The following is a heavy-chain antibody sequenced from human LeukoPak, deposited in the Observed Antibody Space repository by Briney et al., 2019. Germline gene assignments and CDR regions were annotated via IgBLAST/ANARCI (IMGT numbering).Heavy chain of an antibody. CDR2: INHSGST. V-gene: IGHV4-34*01. CDR1: GGSFSGYY. D-gene: IGHD2-21*02. J-gene: IGHJ5*02. CDR3: ARVTPTAIVVVTRAFDP. Sequence: SETLSLTCAVYGGSFSGYYWSWIRQPPGKGLEWIGEINHSGSTNYNPSLKSRVTISVDTSKNQFSLKLSSVTAADTAVHYCARVTPTAIVVVTRAFDPWGQGTPVTVSS.